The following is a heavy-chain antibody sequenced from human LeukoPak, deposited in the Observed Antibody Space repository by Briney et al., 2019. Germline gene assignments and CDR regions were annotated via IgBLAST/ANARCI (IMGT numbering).Heavy chain of an antibody. J-gene: IGHJ6*03. CDR2: ISAYNGNT. CDR1: GYTFTSYG. V-gene: IGHV1-18*01. D-gene: IGHD2-2*01. CDR3: ARRLRYCSSTSCYVGYYYYYMDV. Sequence: ASVKVSCKASGYTFTSYGISWVRQAPGQGLEWMGWISAYNGNTNYAQKLQGRVTMTTDTSTSTAYMELRSLRSDDTAVYYCARRLRYCSSTSCYVGYYYYYMDVWGKGTTVTVSS.